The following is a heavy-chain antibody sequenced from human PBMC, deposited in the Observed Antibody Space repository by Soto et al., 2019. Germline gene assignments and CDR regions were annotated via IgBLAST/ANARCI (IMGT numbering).Heavy chain of an antibody. V-gene: IGHV1-8*01. CDR3: ARVRPVGRGSGKDWFDP. CDR1: GYTFTSYD. D-gene: IGHD3-10*01. J-gene: IGHJ5*02. CDR2: MNPNSGNT. Sequence: ASVKVSCKASGYTFTSYDINWVRQATGQGLEWMGWMNPNSGNTGYAQKFQGRVTMTRNTSISTAYMELSSLRSEDTAVYYCARVRPVGRGSGKDWFDPWGQGTLVTVSS.